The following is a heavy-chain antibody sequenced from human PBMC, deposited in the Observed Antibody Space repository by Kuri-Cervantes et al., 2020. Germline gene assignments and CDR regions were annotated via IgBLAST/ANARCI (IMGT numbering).Heavy chain of an antibody. CDR2: IYYSGST. D-gene: IGHD3-10*01. CDR1: GGSISSSSYY. CDR3: ARDAGSGSYSDY. Sequence: GSLRLSCTVSGGSISSSSYYWGWIRQPPGKGLEWIGSIYYSGSTYYNPSLKGRVTISVDRSKNQFSLKLSSVTAADTAVYYCARDAGSGSYSDYWGQGTLVTVSS. V-gene: IGHV4-39*07. J-gene: IGHJ4*02.